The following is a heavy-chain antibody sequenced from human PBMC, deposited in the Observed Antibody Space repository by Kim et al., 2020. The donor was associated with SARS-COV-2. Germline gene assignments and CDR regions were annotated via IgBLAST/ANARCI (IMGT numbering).Heavy chain of an antibody. J-gene: IGHJ5*02. D-gene: IGHD2-2*01. Sequence: SETLSLTCTVSGGSISSGSYYWSWIRQPAGKGLEWIGRIYTSGSTNYNPSLKSRVTISVDTSKNQFSLKLSSVTAAYTAVYYCARGHCSSTSCYEMNWFDPWGQGTLVTVSS. CDR2: IYTSGST. V-gene: IGHV4-61*02. CDR1: GGSISSGSYY. CDR3: ARGHCSSTSCYEMNWFDP.